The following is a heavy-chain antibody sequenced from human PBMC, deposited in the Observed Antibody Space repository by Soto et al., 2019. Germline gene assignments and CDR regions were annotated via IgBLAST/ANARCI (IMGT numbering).Heavy chain of an antibody. CDR1: GYSFTSYW. J-gene: IGHJ6*02. D-gene: IGHD5-18*01. Sequence: PGESLKISCKGSGYSFTSYWISWVRQMPGKGLEWMGRIDPSDSYTNYSPSFQGHVTISADKSISTAYLQWSSLKASDTATYYCARWDTAYYYYYYGMDVWGQGTTVTVSS. V-gene: IGHV5-10-1*01. CDR3: ARWDTAYYYYYYGMDV. CDR2: IDPSDSYT.